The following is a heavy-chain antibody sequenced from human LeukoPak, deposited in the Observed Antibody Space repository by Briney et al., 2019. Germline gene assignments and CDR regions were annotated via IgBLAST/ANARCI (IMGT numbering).Heavy chain of an antibody. D-gene: IGHD3-10*01. CDR1: GGSFSGYY. CDR2: INHSGST. V-gene: IGHV4-34*01. CDR3: ARGVRRTFGELFSVGYMDV. Sequence: PSETLSLTCAVYGGSFSGYYWSWIRQPPGKGLEWIGEINHSGSTNYNPSLKSRVTISVDTSKNQFSLKLSSVTAADTAVYYCARGVRRTFGELFSVGYMDVWGKGTTVTISS. J-gene: IGHJ6*03.